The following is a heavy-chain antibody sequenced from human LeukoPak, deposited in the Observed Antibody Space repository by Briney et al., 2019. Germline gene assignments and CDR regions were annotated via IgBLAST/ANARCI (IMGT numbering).Heavy chain of an antibody. V-gene: IGHV4-4*02. J-gene: IGHJ5*02. CDR2: INHSGST. CDR1: GGSISSSNW. D-gene: IGHD3-9*01. Sequence: PSETLSLTCAVSGGSISSSNWWSWVRQPPGKGLEWIGEINHSGSTNYNPSLKSRVTISVDTSKNQFSLKLSSVTAADTAVYYCARRRYFDRPGWFDPWGQGTLVTVSS. CDR3: ARRRYFDRPGWFDP.